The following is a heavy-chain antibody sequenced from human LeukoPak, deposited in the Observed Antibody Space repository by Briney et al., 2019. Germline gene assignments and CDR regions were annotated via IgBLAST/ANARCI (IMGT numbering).Heavy chain of an antibody. V-gene: IGHV1-69*13. D-gene: IGHD3-22*01. J-gene: IGHJ4*02. Sequence: SVKVSCKASGGTFSSYAISWVRQAPGQGLEWMGGIIPIFETPTYAQKFHGRVTITADESTSTAYMELSSLRSEDTAVYYCANSPFRDSYDRSGYFSHRSYYFDYWGQGTLVTVSS. CDR1: GGTFSSYA. CDR3: ANSPFRDSYDRSGYFSHRSYYFDY. CDR2: IIPIFETP.